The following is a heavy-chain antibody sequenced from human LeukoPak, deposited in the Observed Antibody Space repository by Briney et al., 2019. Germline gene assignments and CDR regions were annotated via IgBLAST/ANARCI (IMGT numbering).Heavy chain of an antibody. Sequence: PGGSLRLSCAASGFTVSSNYMSWVRQAPGKGLEWVANIKQDGSEKYYVDSVKGRFTISRDNAKNSLYLQMNSLRAEDTAVYYCARDQLFGSGGSWYVYWGQGTLVTVSS. CDR1: GFTVSSNY. V-gene: IGHV3-7*01. CDR3: ARDQLFGSGGSWYVY. J-gene: IGHJ4*02. CDR2: IKQDGSEK. D-gene: IGHD6-13*01.